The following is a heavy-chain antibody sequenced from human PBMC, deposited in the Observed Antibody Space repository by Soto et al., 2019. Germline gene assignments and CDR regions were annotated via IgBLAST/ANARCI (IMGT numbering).Heavy chain of an antibody. Sequence: SETLSLTCTVSGGSIISGYWSWIRQPPGKGLEWIGYISHSGNTNYNPSVKSRVTLSVDTPKNQFSLRLSSVTTADTAVYYGAGPRGYAGSPIDYWGQGTLVTVSS. D-gene: IGHD2-15*01. J-gene: IGHJ4*02. CDR2: ISHSGNT. CDR3: AGPRGYAGSPIDY. CDR1: GGSIISGY. V-gene: IGHV4-59*01.